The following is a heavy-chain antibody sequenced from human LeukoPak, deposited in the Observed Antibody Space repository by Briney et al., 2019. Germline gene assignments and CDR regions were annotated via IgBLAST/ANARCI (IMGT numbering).Heavy chain of an antibody. CDR3: ARDYDSSGYRIFDP. V-gene: IGHV1-8*03. J-gene: IGHJ5*02. D-gene: IGHD3-22*01. CDR1: GYTFTSYD. CDR2: MNPNSGNT. Sequence: ASVKVSCKASGYTFTSYDINWVRQATGQGLEWMGWMNPNSGNTGYAQKFQGRVTITRNTSISTAYMELSSLRSDDTAVYYCARDYDSSGYRIFDPWGQGTLVTVSS.